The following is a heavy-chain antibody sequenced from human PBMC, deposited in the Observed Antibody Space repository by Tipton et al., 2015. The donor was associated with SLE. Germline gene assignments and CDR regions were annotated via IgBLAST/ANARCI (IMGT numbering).Heavy chain of an antibody. Sequence: TLSLTCTVSGGSISSGGYYXXXXRQXXXKGLEWXGYIFYXGSTYXXXXLKXXXSMSXDTSKXXXSLKLTSVTAADTAVYYCARXXXEYXXXFYYYMDVWGKGTTXTV. CDR2: IFYXGST. J-gene: IGHJ6*03. V-gene: IGHV4-31*01. CDR3: ARXXXEYXXXFYYYMDV. D-gene: IGHD6-6*01. CDR1: GGSISSGGYY.